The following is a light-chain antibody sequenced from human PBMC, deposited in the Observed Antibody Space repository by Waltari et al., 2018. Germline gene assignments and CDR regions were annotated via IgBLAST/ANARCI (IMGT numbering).Light chain of an antibody. CDR3: GTWDTSLSAGV. CDR1: SSNIGRNY. Sequence: QSVLTQPPSVSAAPGQKVTISCSGSSSNIGRNYLSWYQQLPGTAPKLLIYDNDKRPSGIPDRFSGSKSGASATLGITGLQTGDEADYYCGTWDTSLSAGVFGGGTKVTVL. CDR2: DND. J-gene: IGLJ3*02. V-gene: IGLV1-51*01.